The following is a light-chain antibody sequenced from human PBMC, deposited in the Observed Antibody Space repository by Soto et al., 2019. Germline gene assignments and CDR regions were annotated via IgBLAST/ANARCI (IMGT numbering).Light chain of an antibody. Sequence: EIVLTQSPGTLSLSPGERATLSCRSSQSVSSGYLAWYQQKPGQAPRLLIYAASSRATGIPDRFSGSGSGTDFTLTISRLEPEDFAVYYCQQYFNSLIIFGPGTKVDIK. V-gene: IGKV3-20*01. CDR2: AAS. J-gene: IGKJ3*01. CDR1: QSVSSGY. CDR3: QQYFNSLII.